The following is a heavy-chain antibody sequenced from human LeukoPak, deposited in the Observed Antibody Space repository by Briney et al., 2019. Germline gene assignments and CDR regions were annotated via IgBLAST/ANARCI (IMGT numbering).Heavy chain of an antibody. Sequence: ASVKVSCKASGYTFTGYYMHWVRQAPGQGLEWMGWINPNSGGTNYAQKFQGWVTMTRDTSISTAYMELSRLRSDDTAVYYCARSPTRGYDANWFDPWGQGTLVTVSS. CDR2: INPNSGGT. CDR1: GYTFTGYY. D-gene: IGHD5-12*01. CDR3: ARSPTRGYDANWFDP. J-gene: IGHJ5*02. V-gene: IGHV1-2*04.